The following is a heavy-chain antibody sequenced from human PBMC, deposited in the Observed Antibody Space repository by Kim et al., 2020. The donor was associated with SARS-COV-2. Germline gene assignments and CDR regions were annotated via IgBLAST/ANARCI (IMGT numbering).Heavy chain of an antibody. CDR3: ARDLGYSYGLRDYFDY. CDR2: ISSSGSTI. V-gene: IGHV3-11*01. CDR1: GFTFSDYY. Sequence: GGSLRLSCAASGFTFSDYYMSWIRQAPGKGLEWVSYISSSGSTIYYADSVKGRFTISRDNAKNSLYLQMNSLRAEDTAVYYCARDLGYSYGLRDYFDYWGQGTLVTVSS. D-gene: IGHD5-18*01. J-gene: IGHJ4*02.